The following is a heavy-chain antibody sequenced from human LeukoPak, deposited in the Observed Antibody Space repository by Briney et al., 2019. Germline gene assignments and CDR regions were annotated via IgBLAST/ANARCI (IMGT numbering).Heavy chain of an antibody. Sequence: SETLSLTCIVSGGSISGYYWNWIRQPAGKGLEWIGRIYTNVITNYNPSLKSRVTMSVDTSKNQFSLKLGSVTAADTAVYYCARGRSLYFDCWGQGTLVTVSS. CDR1: GGSISGYY. J-gene: IGHJ4*02. V-gene: IGHV4-4*07. CDR2: IYTNVIT. CDR3: ARGRSLYFDC.